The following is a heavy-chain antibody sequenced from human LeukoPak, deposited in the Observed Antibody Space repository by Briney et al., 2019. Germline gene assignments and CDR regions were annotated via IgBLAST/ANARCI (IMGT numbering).Heavy chain of an antibody. J-gene: IGHJ4*02. CDR1: GFTFSSYA. CDR2: ISYDGSNK. CDR3: ARDWGSLGYFDY. Sequence: GGSLRLSCAASGFTFSSYAMHWVRQAPGKGLEWVTVISYDGSNKYYADSVKGRFTISGDNSKNTLYLQMNSLRAEDTAVYYCARDWGSLGYFDYWGQGTLVTVSS. V-gene: IGHV3-30-3*01. D-gene: IGHD3-16*01.